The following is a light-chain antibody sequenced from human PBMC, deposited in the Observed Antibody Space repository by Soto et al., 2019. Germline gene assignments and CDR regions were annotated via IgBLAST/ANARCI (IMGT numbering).Light chain of an antibody. CDR2: DAS. CDR3: QQYSSYYT. J-gene: IGKJ2*01. Sequence: DIQMTQSPSTLSASVGDRVTITCRASQSISSWLDWYQQKPGKAPKLLISDASTLESGVPSRFSGSGSGTDFTLTISSLQPDDFATDYCQQYSSYYTFGQGTKLEIK. V-gene: IGKV1-5*01. CDR1: QSISSW.